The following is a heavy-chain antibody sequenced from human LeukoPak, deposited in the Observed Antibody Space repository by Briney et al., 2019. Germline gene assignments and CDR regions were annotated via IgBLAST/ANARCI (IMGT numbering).Heavy chain of an antibody. CDR3: AREIRIQLWSIMSY. J-gene: IGHJ4*02. CDR1: GYTFTSYA. V-gene: IGHV1-3*01. D-gene: IGHD5-18*01. CDR2: INAGNGNT. Sequence: ASVKVSCKASGYTFTSYAMHWVRQAPGQRLEWMVWINAGNGNTKYSQKFQGRVTITRDTSASTAYMELSSLRSEDTAVYYCAREIRIQLWSIMSYWGQGTLVTVSS.